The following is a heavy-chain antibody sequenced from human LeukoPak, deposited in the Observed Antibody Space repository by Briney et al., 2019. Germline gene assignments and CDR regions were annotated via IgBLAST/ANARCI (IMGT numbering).Heavy chain of an antibody. CDR3: ARDASGSYTFDY. V-gene: IGHV3-30-3*01. D-gene: IGHD1-26*01. J-gene: IGHJ4*02. CDR2: ILQDGSNA. Sequence: GGSLRLSCAASGFTFSSHTMPWVRQAPGKGLEWVAVILQDGSNAYYADSVKGRFTITRDNSKYTLYVQTNSPRAEDTAVYYCARDASGSYTFDYWGQGTLVTVSS. CDR1: GFTFSSHT.